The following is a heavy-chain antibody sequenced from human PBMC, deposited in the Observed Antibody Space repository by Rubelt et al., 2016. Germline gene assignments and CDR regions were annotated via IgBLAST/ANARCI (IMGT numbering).Heavy chain of an antibody. Sequence: EVQLVESGGGLVQPGGSLRLSCAASGFSFSTYWMTWVRQAPGKGLEWVSTISSSGGSTYYADSVKGRFTISRDNSKNTLYLQMHSLRAEDTAVYYCAKEYTSSFYFYYGMDVWGQGTTVTVSS. V-gene: IGHV3-23*04. J-gene: IGHJ6*02. D-gene: IGHD6-6*01. CDR3: AKEYTSSFYFYYGMDV. CDR2: ISSSGGST. CDR1: GFSFSTYW.